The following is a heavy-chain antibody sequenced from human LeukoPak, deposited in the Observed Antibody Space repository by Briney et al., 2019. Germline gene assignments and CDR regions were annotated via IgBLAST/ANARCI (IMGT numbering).Heavy chain of an antibody. CDR3: TKDLGSTTSYFDS. J-gene: IGHJ4*02. Sequence: GGSLRLSCAASGFTFTTYGMGWVRQAPGKGLEWVSVISHRGQNTYYADSVKGRFTISRDNSKNTLYLQMNSLRAEDTAVYYCTKDLGSTTSYFDSWGQGILVTVSS. CDR2: ISHRGQNT. V-gene: IGHV3-23*01. CDR1: GFTFTTYG. D-gene: IGHD7-27*01.